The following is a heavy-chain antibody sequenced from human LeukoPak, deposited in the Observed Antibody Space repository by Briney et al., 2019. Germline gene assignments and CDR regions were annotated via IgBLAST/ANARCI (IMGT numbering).Heavy chain of an antibody. Sequence: SETLSLTCAVSGGSISSSNWWSWVRQPPGKGLEWIGEIYHSGSTNYNPSLKSRVTISVDTSKNQFSLKLSSVTAADTAVYYCASMGANAPFDYWGQGTLVTVSS. CDR2: IYHSGST. CDR3: ASMGANAPFDY. CDR1: GGSISSSNW. V-gene: IGHV4-4*02. J-gene: IGHJ4*02. D-gene: IGHD1-26*01.